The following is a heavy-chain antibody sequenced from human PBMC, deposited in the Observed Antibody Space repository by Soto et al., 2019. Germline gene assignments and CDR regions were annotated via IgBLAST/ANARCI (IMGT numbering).Heavy chain of an antibody. CDR1: GGSISSGDYY. CDR2: IYYSGST. Sequence: PSETLSLTCTVSGGSISSGDYYWSWIRQPPGKGLEWIGYIYYSGSTYYNPSLKSRVTISVDTSKNQFSLKLSSVTAADTAVYYCARDDGYGQYFDYWGQGTLVTV. V-gene: IGHV4-30-4*01. CDR3: ARDDGYGQYFDY. J-gene: IGHJ4*02. D-gene: IGHD2-21*02.